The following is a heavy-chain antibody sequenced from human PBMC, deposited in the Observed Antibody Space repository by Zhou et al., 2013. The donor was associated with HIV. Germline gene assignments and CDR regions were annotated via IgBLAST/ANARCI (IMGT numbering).Heavy chain of an antibody. CDR3: ARESRDYYGSGSYYIPNWFDP. J-gene: IGHJ5*02. V-gene: IGHV1-2*02. CDR1: GYSFSGHY. CDR2: INPNSGGT. Sequence: QVQLMQSGAEVKKPGASVKVSCKASGYSFSGHYIFWVRQAPGEGLEWMGWINPNSGGTEYAQKFQGRVTMTRDTSISTAYMELSRLRSDDTAVYYCARESRDYYGSGSYYIPNWFDPWGQGTLVTVSS. D-gene: IGHD3-10*01.